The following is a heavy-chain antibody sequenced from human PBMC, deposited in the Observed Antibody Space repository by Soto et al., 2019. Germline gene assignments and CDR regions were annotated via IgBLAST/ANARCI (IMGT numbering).Heavy chain of an antibody. J-gene: IGHJ6*02. Sequence: SSETLSLTCTVSGGSISSYYWSWIRQPPGKGLEWIGYIYYSGSTNYNPSLKSRVTISVDTSKNQFSLRLSSVTAADTAVYYCAREGDILTGDGMDVWGQGTTVTVSS. CDR1: GGSISSYY. V-gene: IGHV4-59*01. D-gene: IGHD3-9*01. CDR2: IYYSGST. CDR3: AREGDILTGDGMDV.